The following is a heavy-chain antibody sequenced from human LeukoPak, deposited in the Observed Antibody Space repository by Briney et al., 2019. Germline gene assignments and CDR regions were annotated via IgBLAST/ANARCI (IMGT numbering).Heavy chain of an antibody. V-gene: IGHV1-18*01. J-gene: IGHJ4*02. CDR1: GYTFTSYG. D-gene: IGHD6-13*01. Sequence: ASVTVSCKASGYTFTSYGISWVRQAPGQGLEWMGWISAYNGNTNYAQKLQGRVTMTTHTSTSTAYMELRSLRSDDTAVYYCARSVPDSSSWYGYFDYWGQGTLVTISS. CDR3: ARSVPDSSSWYGYFDY. CDR2: ISAYNGNT.